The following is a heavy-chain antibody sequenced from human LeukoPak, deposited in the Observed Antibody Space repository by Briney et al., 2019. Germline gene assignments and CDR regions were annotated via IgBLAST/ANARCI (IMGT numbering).Heavy chain of an antibody. CDR1: GYIFISHW. D-gene: IGHD2/OR15-2a*01. J-gene: IGHJ6*03. CDR2: SYPGDSDT. V-gene: IGHV5-51*01. CDR3: ARANISPRVRWYYHYVDV. Sequence: GGSLEISLQGSGYIFISHWIGWVRQVPGKGLEGMGISYPGDSDTIYSPDFEVQVTMSVDKSISTAYLQWSSLKASDTAIYYCARANISPRVRWYYHYVDVWGKGTTVTVSS.